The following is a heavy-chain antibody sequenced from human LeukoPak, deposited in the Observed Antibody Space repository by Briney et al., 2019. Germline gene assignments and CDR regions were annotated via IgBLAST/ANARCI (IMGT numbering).Heavy chain of an antibody. V-gene: IGHV3-23*01. CDR1: GFTFSRYD. D-gene: IGHD3-10*01. CDR3: AKSYYYGSGDYSLTAFDI. CDR2: ISDSAGTT. J-gene: IGHJ3*02. Sequence: GGSLRLSCTASGFTFSRYDMSWVRQAPGKGLEWVSGISDSAGTTYYADSVKGRFSISRDNSKNTLDLQMNSLRAEDTAVYYCAKSYYYGSGDYSLTAFDIWGQGTMVTVSS.